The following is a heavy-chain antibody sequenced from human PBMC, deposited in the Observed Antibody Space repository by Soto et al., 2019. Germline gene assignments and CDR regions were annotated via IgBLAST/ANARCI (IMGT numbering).Heavy chain of an antibody. D-gene: IGHD3-22*01. J-gene: IGHJ4*02. Sequence: ASVKVSCKASGYTFTGYYMHWVRQAPGQGLEWMGWINPNSGGTNYAQKFQGWVTMTRDTSISTAYMELSRLRSDDTAVYYCARETNYYDSSGYYGGPLDYWGQGTLVTVSS. CDR3: ARETNYYDSSGYYGGPLDY. CDR2: INPNSGGT. CDR1: GYTFTGYY. V-gene: IGHV1-2*04.